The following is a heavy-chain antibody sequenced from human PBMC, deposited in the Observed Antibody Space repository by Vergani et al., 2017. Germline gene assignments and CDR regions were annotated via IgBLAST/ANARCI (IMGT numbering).Heavy chain of an antibody. CDR3: ATKSCGTPRCQIGYFRE. CDR1: GYTSSYYG. V-gene: IGHV3-30*03. Sequence: QVHLVESGGGVVQPGRSLRLSCVVSGYTSSYYGMHWVRQAPGKGLEWVAVISYDGTQKYYADSVKGRFTISRDNSKSILYLQMNSLRTEDTAVYYCATKSCGTPRCQIGYFREWGQGTLVTVSS. D-gene: IGHD2-15*01. J-gene: IGHJ1*01. CDR2: ISYDGTQK.